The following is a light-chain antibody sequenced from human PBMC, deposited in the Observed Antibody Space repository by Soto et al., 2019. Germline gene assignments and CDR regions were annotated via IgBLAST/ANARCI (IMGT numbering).Light chain of an antibody. J-gene: IGLJ1*01. CDR3: AAWDDSLSGYV. V-gene: IGLV1-47*02. CDR1: RSNIGTNS. CDR2: SNN. Sequence: QSALTQPPSASGTPGQRVTISCSGSRSNIGTNSVYWYQKLPGTAPRVLIYSNNQRPSGVPDRFSGSKSDAAASLAISGLRSEDEADYYCAAWDDSLSGYVFGAGTNGTVL.